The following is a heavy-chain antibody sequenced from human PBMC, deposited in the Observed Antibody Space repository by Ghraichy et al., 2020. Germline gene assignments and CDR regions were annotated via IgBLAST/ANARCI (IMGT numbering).Heavy chain of an antibody. D-gene: IGHD3-3*01. Sequence: GGSLRLSCAASGFTFSSYSMNWVRQAPGKGLEWVSYISSSSSTIYYADSVKGRFTISRDNAKNSLYLQMNSLRAEDTAVYYCARDRGQYYDFWSGYSTDAFDIWGQGTMVTVSS. CDR1: GFTFSSYS. CDR3: ARDRGQYYDFWSGYSTDAFDI. V-gene: IGHV3-48*01. CDR2: ISSSSSTI. J-gene: IGHJ3*02.